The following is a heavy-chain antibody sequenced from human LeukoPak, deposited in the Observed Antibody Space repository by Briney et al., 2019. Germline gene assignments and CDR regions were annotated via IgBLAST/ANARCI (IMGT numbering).Heavy chain of an antibody. V-gene: IGHV4-30-2*01. Sequence: SQTLSLTCAVSGGSISSGGYSWSWIGQPPGKGLEWVGYIYHSGSTYYNPSLKSRVTISVDRSKNQFSLKLSSVTAADTAVYYCARAYYDSSGYRVDYWGQGTLVTVSS. CDR3: ARAYYDSSGYRVDY. J-gene: IGHJ4*02. D-gene: IGHD3-22*01. CDR2: IYHSGST. CDR1: GGSISSGGYS.